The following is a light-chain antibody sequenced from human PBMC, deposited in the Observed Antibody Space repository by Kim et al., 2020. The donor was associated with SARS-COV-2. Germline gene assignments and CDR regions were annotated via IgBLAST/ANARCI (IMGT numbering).Light chain of an antibody. CDR3: GTWDDSPDGPV. V-gene: IGLV1-44*01. J-gene: IGLJ2*01. CDR1: NSNIGSNT. Sequence: QSVLTQPPSASGTPGQRVTISCSGSNSNIGSNTVNWYQQVPGTAPKLLIYLNSQRPSGVPDRFSGSKSGTSASLAISGLQSEDEADYYCGTWDDSPDGPVFGGGTQLTVL. CDR2: LNS.